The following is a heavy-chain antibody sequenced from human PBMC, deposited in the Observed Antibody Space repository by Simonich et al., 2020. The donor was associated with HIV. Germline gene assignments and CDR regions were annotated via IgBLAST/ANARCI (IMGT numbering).Heavy chain of an antibody. CDR3: ATVVVLPAATRGTWFDP. J-gene: IGHJ5*02. V-gene: IGHV1-69-2*01. D-gene: IGHD2-2*01. Sequence: EVQLVQSGAEVKKPGATMKISCNISGHTFIDYYLHWMQQAPGKGVGGGELIDTEDGETRYAEKFQGRVTITADTSTDTVYMERSSLRSEDTAMYYCATVVVLPAATRGTWFDPWGQGTLVTVSS. CDR1: GHTFIDYY. CDR2: IDTEDGET.